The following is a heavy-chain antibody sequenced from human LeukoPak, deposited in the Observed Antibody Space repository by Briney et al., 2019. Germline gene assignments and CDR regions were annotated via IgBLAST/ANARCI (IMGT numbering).Heavy chain of an antibody. Sequence: GASVKVSCKASGYTFTGYYMHWVRQAPGQGHEWMGWINPNSGGTNYAQKFQGRVTMTRDTSISTAYMELSRLRSDDTAVYYCARVAVDSSGYYLYYFDYWGQGTLVTVSS. CDR2: INPNSGGT. D-gene: IGHD3-22*01. J-gene: IGHJ4*02. V-gene: IGHV1-2*02. CDR1: GYTFTGYY. CDR3: ARVAVDSSGYYLYYFDY.